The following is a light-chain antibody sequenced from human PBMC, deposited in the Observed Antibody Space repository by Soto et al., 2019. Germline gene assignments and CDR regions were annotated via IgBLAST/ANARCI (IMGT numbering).Light chain of an antibody. CDR1: QSLVPSNGNTY. V-gene: IGKV2-24*01. CDR2: NIS. J-gene: IGKJ5*01. CDR3: MQATQFPIT. Sequence: DIVMTQTPLSSPVTLGQPASISCRSSQSLVPSNGNTYLSWLQQRPGQPPRLLIYNISDRFSGVPDRFSGSGAGTDFTLKINRVEAEDVGVYYCMQATQFPITFGQGTRLELK.